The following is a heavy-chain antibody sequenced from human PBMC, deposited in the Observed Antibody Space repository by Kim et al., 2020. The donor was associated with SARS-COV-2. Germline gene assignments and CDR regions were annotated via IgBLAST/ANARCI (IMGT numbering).Heavy chain of an antibody. D-gene: IGHD2-2*01. V-gene: IGHV3-15*01. CDR2: KTAGGTA. Sequence: KTAGGTADYAAPLKGRFTISRDDSKNTLYLLMNSLKTEDSGVYYCTTVSMRWGQGTLVTVSS. J-gene: IGHJ4*02. CDR3: TTVSMR.